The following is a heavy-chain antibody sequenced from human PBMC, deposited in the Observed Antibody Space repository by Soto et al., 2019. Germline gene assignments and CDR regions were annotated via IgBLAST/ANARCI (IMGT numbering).Heavy chain of an antibody. V-gene: IGHV1-46*01. Sequence: ASVKVSCKASGYTFTSYYMNWVRQAPGQGLEWMGIINPSGGSTSYAQKFQGRVTMTRDTSTSTVYMELSSLRSEDTAVYYCGAQDYVAKGYHFETWGQGTMVTVSS. CDR1: GYTFTSYY. J-gene: IGHJ4*02. CDR2: INPSGGST. CDR3: GAQDYVAKGYHFET. D-gene: IGHD4-17*01.